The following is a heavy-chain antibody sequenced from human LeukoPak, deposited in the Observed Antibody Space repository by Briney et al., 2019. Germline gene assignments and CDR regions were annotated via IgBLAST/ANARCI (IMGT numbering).Heavy chain of an antibody. Sequence: PSETLSLTCTVSGGSISSSSYYWGWVRQPPGKGLEWIGSIYYSGSTYYNPSLKGRVTISVDTSKNQFSLKLSSVTAADTAVYYCAREPNYDFWSGYYTKVDYFDYWGQGTLVTVSS. V-gene: IGHV4-39*07. CDR3: AREPNYDFWSGYYTKVDYFDY. CDR2: IYYSGST. D-gene: IGHD3-3*01. CDR1: GGSISSSSYY. J-gene: IGHJ4*02.